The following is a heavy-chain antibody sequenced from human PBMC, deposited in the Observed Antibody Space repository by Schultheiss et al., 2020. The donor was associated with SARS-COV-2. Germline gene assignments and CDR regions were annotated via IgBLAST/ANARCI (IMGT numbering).Heavy chain of an antibody. CDR3: AKDRGGTMVRGDWFDP. J-gene: IGHJ5*02. D-gene: IGHD3-10*01. V-gene: IGHV3-15*01. Sequence: GGSLRLSCAASGFTFSNAWMSWVRQAPGKGLEWVGRIKSKTDGGTTDYAAPVKGRFTISRDDSKNTLYLQMNSLRAEDTAVYYCAKDRGGTMVRGDWFDPWGQGTLVTVSS. CDR1: GFTFSNAW. CDR2: IKSKTDGGTT.